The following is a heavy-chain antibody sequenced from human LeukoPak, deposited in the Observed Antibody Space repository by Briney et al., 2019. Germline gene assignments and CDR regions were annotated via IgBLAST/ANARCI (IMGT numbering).Heavy chain of an antibody. Sequence: ASVKVSCKASGYTFTSYYMHWVRQAPGQGLEWMGIINPSGGSTSYAQKFQGRVTMTRDTSISTAYMELSRLRSDDTAVYYCAREAHYYDSTIGYWGQGTLVTASS. CDR1: GYTFTSYY. CDR3: AREAHYYDSTIGY. CDR2: INPSGGST. V-gene: IGHV1-46*01. J-gene: IGHJ4*02. D-gene: IGHD3-22*01.